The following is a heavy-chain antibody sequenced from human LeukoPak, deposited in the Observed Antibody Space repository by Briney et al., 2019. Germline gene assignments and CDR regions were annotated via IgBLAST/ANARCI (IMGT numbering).Heavy chain of an antibody. J-gene: IGHJ4*02. CDR1: GFTFSSYG. CDR2: ISYDGSNK. CDR3: AKDRGYDTGEFDY. Sequence: PGGSLRLSCAASGFTFSSYGMHWVRQAPGKGLEWVAVISYDGSNKYYADSVKGRFTISRDNSKNTLYLQMNSLRAEDTAVYYYAKDRGYDTGEFDYWGQGTLVTVSS. V-gene: IGHV3-30*18. D-gene: IGHD5-12*01.